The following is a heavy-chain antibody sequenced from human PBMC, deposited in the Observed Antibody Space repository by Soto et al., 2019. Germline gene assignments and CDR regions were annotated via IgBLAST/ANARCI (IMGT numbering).Heavy chain of an antibody. D-gene: IGHD6-13*01. CDR2: IYYSGST. Sequence: TSETLSLTCTVSGGSISSSSYYWGWIRQPPGKGLEWIGSIYYSGSTYYNPSLKSRVTISVDTSKNQFSLKLSSVTAADTAVYYCARHPGSWMNYYGMDVWGQGALVTVSS. CDR3: ARHPGSWMNYYGMDV. CDR1: GGSISSSSYY. V-gene: IGHV4-39*01. J-gene: IGHJ6*02.